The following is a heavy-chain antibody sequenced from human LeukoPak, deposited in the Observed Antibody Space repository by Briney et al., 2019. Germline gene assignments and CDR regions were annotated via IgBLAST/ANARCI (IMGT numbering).Heavy chain of an antibody. CDR2: ISGSGGST. CDR1: EFTFSSYA. Sequence: GGSLRLSCAASEFTFSSYAMSWVRQAPGKGLEWVSAISGSGGSTYYADSVKGRFTISRDNSKNTLYLQMNSLRAEDTAVYYCAKDRRYCSSTSCYFTYYFDYWGQGTLVTVSS. CDR3: AKDRRYCSSTSCYFTYYFDY. J-gene: IGHJ4*02. D-gene: IGHD2-2*01. V-gene: IGHV3-23*01.